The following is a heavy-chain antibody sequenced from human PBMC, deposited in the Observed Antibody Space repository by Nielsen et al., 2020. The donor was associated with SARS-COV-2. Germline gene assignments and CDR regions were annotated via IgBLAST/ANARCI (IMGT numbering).Heavy chain of an antibody. CDR1: GFTFDDYA. Sequence: GGSLRLSCAASGFTFDDYAMHWVRQAPGKGLEWVSGISWNSGSIGYADSVKGRFTISRDNAKNSLYLQMNSLRAEDTALYYCAKSPQPAYDSSGYYYWYFDLWGRGTLVTVSS. V-gene: IGHV3-9*01. J-gene: IGHJ2*01. CDR3: AKSPQPAYDSSGYYYWYFDL. CDR2: ISWNSGSI. D-gene: IGHD3-22*01.